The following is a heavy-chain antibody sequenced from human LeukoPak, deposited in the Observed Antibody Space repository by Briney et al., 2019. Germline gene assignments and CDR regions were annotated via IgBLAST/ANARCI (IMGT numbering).Heavy chain of an antibody. D-gene: IGHD5-18*01. CDR1: AYSISSGYY. V-gene: IGHV4-38-2*02. CDR3: AKYSSGYDLDY. Sequence: SETLSLTCTVSAYSISSGYYWGWIRQPPGKGLEWIGSIYHSGSTYYNPSLKSRSVMSVDTSKNQFSLKLSSVTAVDTAVYYCAKYSSGYDLDYWGPGTLVTVSS. CDR2: IYHSGST. J-gene: IGHJ4*02.